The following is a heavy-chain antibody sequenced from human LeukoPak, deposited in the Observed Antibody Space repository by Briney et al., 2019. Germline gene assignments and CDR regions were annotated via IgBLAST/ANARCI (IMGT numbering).Heavy chain of an antibody. CDR1: GFIFSSYW. J-gene: IGHJ4*02. CDR2: IKQDGSEK. Sequence: GRSLRLSCAASGFIFSSYWMSWVRQAPGKGLEWVANIKQDGSEKYYVDSVKGRFTISRDNSKNTLYLQMNSLRAEDTAVYYCAKELEYYYDSSGYSDWGQGTLVTVSS. V-gene: IGHV3-7*01. D-gene: IGHD3-22*01. CDR3: AKELEYYYDSSGYSD.